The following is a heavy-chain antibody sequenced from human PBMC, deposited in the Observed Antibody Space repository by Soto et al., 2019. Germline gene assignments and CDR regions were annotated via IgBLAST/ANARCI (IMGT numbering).Heavy chain of an antibody. CDR1: GFSLSTSGVG. V-gene: IGHV2-5*02. D-gene: IGHD3-3*01. CDR3: ALRLGFWRGENWFET. Sequence: QITLKESGPTLVKPTQTLTLTCTFSGFSLSTSGVGVGWIRQPPGKALEWLALIYWDDDKRYSPSLKIRLTITKDPTKIRGVLTTTNMDPVHTATCYCALRLGFWRGENWFETWGQGTLVRVFS. J-gene: IGHJ5*02. CDR2: IYWDDDK.